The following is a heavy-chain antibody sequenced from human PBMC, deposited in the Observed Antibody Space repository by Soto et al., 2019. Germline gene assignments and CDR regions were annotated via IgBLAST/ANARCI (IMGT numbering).Heavy chain of an antibody. D-gene: IGHD3-10*01. CDR3: TGITWFRGMDV. CDR1: GDSVSSNSAG. V-gene: IGHV6-1*01. J-gene: IGHJ6*02. CDR2: TYYKSKWNN. Sequence: QTLSLTCVISGDSVSSNSAGWNWIRQSPSRGLEWLGRTYYKSKWNNDYALSVQSRITLCPDTSKNQFSLHLYSVTPEDTAVYYCTGITWFRGMDVWGQGTPVTVSS.